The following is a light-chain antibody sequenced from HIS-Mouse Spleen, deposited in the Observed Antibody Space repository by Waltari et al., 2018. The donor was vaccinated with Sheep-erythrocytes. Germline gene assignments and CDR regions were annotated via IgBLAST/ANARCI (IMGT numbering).Light chain of an antibody. Sequence: QSAPTQPRSVSGSPGQSVTLSCTGTSSHVGGYNDVSWYQQHPGKAPKLMIYDVSKRPSGVPDRFSGSKSGNTASLTISGLQAEDEADYYCCSYAGSYNHVFATGTKVTVL. CDR3: CSYAGSYNHV. CDR2: DVS. V-gene: IGLV2-11*01. J-gene: IGLJ1*01. CDR1: SSHVGGYND.